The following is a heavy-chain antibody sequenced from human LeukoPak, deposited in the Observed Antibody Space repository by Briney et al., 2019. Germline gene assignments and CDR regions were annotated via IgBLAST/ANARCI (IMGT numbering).Heavy chain of an antibody. CDR3: ARDRFAASFDY. J-gene: IGHJ4*02. Sequence: PSETLSLTCAVSGASVSGSNYYWGWLRQPPGKGLEWIGNIYSSGSTYYNASLQSRVTISIDTSKNQFSLRLNSVTAADTAVYYCARDRFAASFDYWGQGTLVTVSS. D-gene: IGHD3-16*01. CDR2: IYSSGST. CDR1: GASVSGSNYY. V-gene: IGHV4-39*07.